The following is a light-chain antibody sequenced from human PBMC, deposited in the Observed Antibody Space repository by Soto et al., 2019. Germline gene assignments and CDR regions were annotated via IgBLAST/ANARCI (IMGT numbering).Light chain of an antibody. J-gene: IGLJ1*01. CDR2: DVS. V-gene: IGLV2-11*01. CDR3: CSYAGTYTFYV. Sequence: QSALTQARSVSGSPGQSVTISCTGTSSDVGGYNYVSWYQQYPGTAPKLMIYDVSLRPSGVPDRFSGSKSANTASLTISGLQAEDEADYYCCSYAGTYTFYVFGSGTKVTVL. CDR1: SSDVGGYNY.